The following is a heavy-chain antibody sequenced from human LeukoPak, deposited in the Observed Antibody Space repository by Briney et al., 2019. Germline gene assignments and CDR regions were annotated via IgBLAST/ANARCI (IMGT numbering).Heavy chain of an antibody. J-gene: IGHJ4*02. CDR2: ISSSGSTI. V-gene: IGHV3-48*03. CDR3: ARVGIYGDYGRYFDY. CDR1: GFTFSSYE. D-gene: IGHD4-17*01. Sequence: GGSLRLSCAASGFTFSSYEMNWVRQAPGKGLEWVSYISSSGSTIYYADSVKGRFTISRDNAKNSLYLQMNSLRAEDTALYYCARVGIYGDYGRYFDYWGQGTLVTVSS.